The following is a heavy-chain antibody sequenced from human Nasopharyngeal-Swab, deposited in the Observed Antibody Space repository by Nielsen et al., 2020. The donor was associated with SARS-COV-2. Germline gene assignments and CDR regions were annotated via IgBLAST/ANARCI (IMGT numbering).Heavy chain of an antibody. V-gene: IGHV3-30-3*01. CDR3: ASTGQRDWLDP. CDR1: GFTFSTYA. CDR2: ISYDGSNK. Sequence: GGSLRLSFAASGFTFSTYAMHWVRQAPGKGLEWVAFISYDGSNKYYADSVKGRFTISRDNSKNTLYLQMNSLRAEETAVYYCASTGQRDWLDPWGQGTLVTVSS. J-gene: IGHJ5*02. D-gene: IGHD5-24*01.